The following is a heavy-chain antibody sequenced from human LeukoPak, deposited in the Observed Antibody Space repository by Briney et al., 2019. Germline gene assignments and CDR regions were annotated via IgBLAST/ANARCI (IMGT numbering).Heavy chain of an antibody. CDR1: GYTFTSYD. Sequence: ASVKVSCKASGYTFTSYDINWVRQATGQGLEWMGWMNPNSGNTGYAQKFQGRVTITRNTSRSTAYMELSSLRSEDTAVYYCARGRPHYDFWSGYYTSVDYWGQGTLVTVSS. D-gene: IGHD3-3*01. CDR3: ARGRPHYDFWSGYYTSVDY. CDR2: MNPNSGNT. J-gene: IGHJ4*02. V-gene: IGHV1-8*03.